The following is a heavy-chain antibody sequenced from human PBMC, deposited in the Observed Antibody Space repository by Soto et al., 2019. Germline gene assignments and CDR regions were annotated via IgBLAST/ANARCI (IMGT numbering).Heavy chain of an antibody. J-gene: IGHJ5*02. Sequence: ASVKVSCKASGFSFSDYFMHWVRQAPGQGLEWMGIINPSGDSRNYAQKFQGRVTITRDTATSTVYMDLSSLRYEDTSVHYCARDNSQNSGTPAASSWFHPWGQGTPVTVSS. D-gene: IGHD2-15*01. CDR3: ARDNSQNSGTPAASSWFHP. CDR2: INPSGDSR. V-gene: IGHV1-46*01. CDR1: GFSFSDYF.